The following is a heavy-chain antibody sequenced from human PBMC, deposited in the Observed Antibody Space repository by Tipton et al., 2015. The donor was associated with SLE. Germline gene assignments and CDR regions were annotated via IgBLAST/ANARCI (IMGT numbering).Heavy chain of an antibody. J-gene: IGHJ6*02. D-gene: IGHD2-15*01. V-gene: IGHV4-61*02. CDR1: GYSISSGSY. CDR2: IYTSGST. Sequence: LRLSCAVSGYSISSGSYWGWIRLPAGKGLDWIGRIYTSGSTNYNPSLKSRVTISLDTSKNQFSLRLNSVTAADTAVYYCAREPGYCSGGTCYEFYYYYGMDVWGQGTTVTVSS. CDR3: AREPGYCSGGTCYEFYYYYGMDV.